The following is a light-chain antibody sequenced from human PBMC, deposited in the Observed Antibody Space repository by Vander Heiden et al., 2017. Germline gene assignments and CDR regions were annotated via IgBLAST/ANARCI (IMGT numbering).Light chain of an antibody. J-gene: IGKJ1*01. CDR2: AAS. CDR3: QQSDSTPRT. Sequence: DIQMTQSPSSLSASVGDRVTITCRASQRISSYLNWYQQKPGKAPKLLIYAASSLQSGVPSRFSGSGSVTDFTLTISRLQPEDFATYYCQQSDSTPRTFGPGTKVEIK. CDR1: QRISSY. V-gene: IGKV1-39*01.